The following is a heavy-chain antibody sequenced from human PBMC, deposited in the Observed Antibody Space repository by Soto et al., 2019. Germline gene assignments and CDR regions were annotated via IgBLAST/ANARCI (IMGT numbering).Heavy chain of an antibody. Sequence: GGSLRLSYTASGFTFISHAMSWVSQAPGKGLEWVSAISGSGGSTYYADSVKGRFTISRDNSKNTLYLQMNSLRAEDTAVYYCAKASNTAMAHYYYYMDVWGKGT. D-gene: IGHD5-18*01. V-gene: IGHV3-23*01. CDR2: ISGSGGST. CDR1: GFTFISHA. J-gene: IGHJ6*03. CDR3: AKASNTAMAHYYYYMDV.